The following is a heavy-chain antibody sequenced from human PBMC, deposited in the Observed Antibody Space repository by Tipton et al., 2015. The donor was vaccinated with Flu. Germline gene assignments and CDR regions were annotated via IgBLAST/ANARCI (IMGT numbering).Heavy chain of an antibody. Sequence: GSLRLSCAVSEFSFSSYSMNWVRQAPGKGLEWASSISSSSNYIHYADSVNGRFTISRDNANSSLFLQMSSLRAEDTAVYYCAFGDTGIQSGRFDYWGQGTLVTVSS. J-gene: IGHJ4*02. D-gene: IGHD3-16*01. V-gene: IGHV3-21*06. CDR2: ISSSSNYI. CDR3: AFGDTGIQSGRFDY. CDR1: EFSFSSYS.